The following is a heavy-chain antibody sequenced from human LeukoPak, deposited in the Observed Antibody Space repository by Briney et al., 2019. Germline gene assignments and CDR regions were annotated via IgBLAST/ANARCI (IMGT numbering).Heavy chain of an antibody. Sequence: SETLSLTCTVSGVSISSYYWSWIRQPPGKGLEWIGYIFYSGNTIYNPSLKSRVTISVDTSKNHFSLRLRSVTAADTAVYYCARAKNPYYYYYYMDFWGRGTTVTVSS. CDR1: GVSISSYY. V-gene: IGHV4-59*08. CDR2: IFYSGNT. J-gene: IGHJ6*03. CDR3: ARAKNPYYYYYYMDF.